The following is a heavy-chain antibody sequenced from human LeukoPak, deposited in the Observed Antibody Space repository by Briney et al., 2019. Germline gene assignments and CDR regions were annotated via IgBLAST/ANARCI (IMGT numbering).Heavy chain of an antibody. CDR1: GGSFSGYY. V-gene: IGHV4-34*01. CDR2: INHSGST. D-gene: IGHD3-3*01. Sequence: SETLSLTCAVYGGSFSGYYWSWIRQPPGKGLEWIGEINHSGSTNYNPSLKSRVTISVDTSKNQFSLKLSSVTAADTAVYYCAREATIFGVVIGKFDPWGQGTLVTVSS. J-gene: IGHJ5*02. CDR3: AREATIFGVVIGKFDP.